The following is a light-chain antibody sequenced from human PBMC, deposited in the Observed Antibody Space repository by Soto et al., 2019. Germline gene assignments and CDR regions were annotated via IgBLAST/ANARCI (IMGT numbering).Light chain of an antibody. CDR3: HQYASYPQT. Sequence: EIVLTQSPDTLSLSPGERATLSCRASQSVAKNYLAWYQQEPGQAPRRLIYGPSSRATGIPDRFSGSGSGTDFTLTISRLEPEDFAVYYCHQYASYPQTFGQGTKVEIK. J-gene: IGKJ1*01. V-gene: IGKV3-20*01. CDR1: QSVAKNY. CDR2: GPS.